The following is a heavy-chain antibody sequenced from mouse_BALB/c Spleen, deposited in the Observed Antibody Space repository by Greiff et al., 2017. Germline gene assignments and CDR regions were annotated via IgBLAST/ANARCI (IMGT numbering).Heavy chain of an antibody. J-gene: IGHJ1*01. CDR2: IWGDRST. Sequence: VKLVESGPGLVAPSQSLSITCTVSGFSLTSYGVSWVRQPPGKGLEWLGVIWGDRSTNYHSALISRLSISKDNSKSQVFLKLNSLQTDDTATYYCAKPVTTVVARYWYFDVWGAGTTVTVSS. CDR3: AKPVTTVVARYWYFDV. V-gene: IGHV2-3*01. CDR1: GFSLTSYG. D-gene: IGHD1-1*01.